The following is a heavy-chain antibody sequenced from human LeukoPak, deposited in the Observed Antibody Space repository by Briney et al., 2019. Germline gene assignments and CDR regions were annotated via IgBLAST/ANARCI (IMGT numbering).Heavy chain of an antibody. Sequence: TGGSLRLSCVVSGFTLNDFSVHWVRQAPGKGLEWVCVFGRKGTTQRYSDSVRGRFTVSSDRRKTSLYLQLSGLRTEDTALYYCAKEHSSGWPNLQSWGRGTLVSVFS. V-gene: IGHV3-43*01. D-gene: IGHD6-19*01. CDR2: FGRKGTTQ. J-gene: IGHJ4*02. CDR1: GFTLNDFS. CDR3: AKEHSSGWPNLQS.